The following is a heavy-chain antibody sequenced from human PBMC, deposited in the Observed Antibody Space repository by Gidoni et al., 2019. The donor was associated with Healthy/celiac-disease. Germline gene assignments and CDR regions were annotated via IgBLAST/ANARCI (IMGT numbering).Heavy chain of an antibody. CDR3: ARDLSGYDHTIDY. CDR2: IWLDGSNK. J-gene: IGHJ4*02. D-gene: IGHD3-22*01. V-gene: IGHV3-33*01. Sequence: QVQLVESGGGVVQPGRSLRLSCAASGFSFSSYGMHWVRQAPGKGLEWVAVIWLDGSNKYYADPVKGRFTISRDNSKNTLYLQMNSLRAEDTAVYYCARDLSGYDHTIDYWGQGTLVTVSS. CDR1: GFSFSSYG.